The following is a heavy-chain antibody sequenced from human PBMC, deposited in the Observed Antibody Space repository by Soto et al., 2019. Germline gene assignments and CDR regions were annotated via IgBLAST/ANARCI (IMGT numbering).Heavy chain of an antibody. CDR1: GCSISSGYYY. J-gene: IGHJ4*02. Sequence: SETLSLTCTVSGCSISSGYYYWSWIRQPPGKGLEWIGYIYYSGSTYYNPSLKSRVTISVDTSKNQFSLKLSSVTAADTAVYYCARVGGFGATTIDYWGQGTLVTSPQ. CDR2: IYYSGST. CDR3: ARVGGFGATTIDY. D-gene: IGHD3-10*01. V-gene: IGHV4-30-4*01.